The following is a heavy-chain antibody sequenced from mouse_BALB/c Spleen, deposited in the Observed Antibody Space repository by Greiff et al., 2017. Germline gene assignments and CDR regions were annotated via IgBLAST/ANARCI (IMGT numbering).Heavy chain of an antibody. CDR2: ISSGGSYT. Sequence: EVKLVESGGGLVKPGGSLKLSCAASGFTFSSYAMSWVRQTPEKRLEWVATISSGGSYTYYPDSVKGRFTISRDNAKNTLYLQMSSLRSEDTAMYYCARQRYDESYFDYWGQGTTLTVSS. D-gene: IGHD2-14*01. CDR3: ARQRYDESYFDY. J-gene: IGHJ2*01. CDR1: GFTFSSYA. V-gene: IGHV5-9-3*01.